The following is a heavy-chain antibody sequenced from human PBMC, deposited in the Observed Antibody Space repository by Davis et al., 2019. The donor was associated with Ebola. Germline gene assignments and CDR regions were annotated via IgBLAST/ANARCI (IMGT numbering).Heavy chain of an antibody. CDR1: GGSFRGYY. CDR2: INHSGST. CDR3: ARAAHYDILTGGWFDP. V-gene: IGHV4-34*01. Sequence: MPGGSLRLSCAVYGGSFRGYYWSWIRQPPGKGLEWIGEINHSGSTNYNPSLKSRVTISVDTSKNQFSLKLSSVTAADTAVYYCARAAHYDILTGGWFDPWGQGTLVTVSS. J-gene: IGHJ5*02. D-gene: IGHD3-9*01.